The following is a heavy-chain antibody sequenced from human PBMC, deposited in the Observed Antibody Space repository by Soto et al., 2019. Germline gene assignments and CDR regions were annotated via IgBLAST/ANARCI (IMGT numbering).Heavy chain of an antibody. D-gene: IGHD5-18*01. CDR3: ARQPAGYSYARYYFDY. Sequence: KPSETLSLTCTVSGGSISSSSYYWGWIRQPPGKGLEWIGSIYYSGSTYYNPSLKSRVTISVDTSKNQFSLKLSSVTAADTAVYYCARQPAGYSYARYYFDYWGQGTLV. V-gene: IGHV4-39*01. CDR2: IYYSGST. CDR1: GGSISSSSYY. J-gene: IGHJ4*02.